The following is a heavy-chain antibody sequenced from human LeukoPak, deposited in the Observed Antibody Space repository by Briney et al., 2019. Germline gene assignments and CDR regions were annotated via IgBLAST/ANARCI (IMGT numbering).Heavy chain of an antibody. CDR2: IIVSGDNT. CDR1: GFTFSSSA. J-gene: IGHJ4*02. D-gene: IGHD3-9*01. Sequence: GGSLRVSCAASGFTFSSSAMSWVRQAPGKGLEWVSSIIVSGDNTYYTDSVQGRFTISRDNFKNTLYLQMNSLRPEDTAIYYCAKLTPYWGQGTLVTVSS. CDR3: AKLTPY. V-gene: IGHV3-23*01.